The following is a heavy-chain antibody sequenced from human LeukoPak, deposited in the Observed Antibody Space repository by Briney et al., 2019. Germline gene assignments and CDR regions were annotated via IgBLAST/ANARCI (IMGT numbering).Heavy chain of an antibody. CDR3: ARGHGDHEVYFDY. CDR1: GGTFSSYA. J-gene: IGHJ4*02. D-gene: IGHD4-17*01. V-gene: IGHV1-69*05. CDR2: IIPIFGTA. Sequence: SVKFSCKASGGTFSSYAISWVRQAPGQGLEWMGRIIPIFGTANYAQKFQGRVTITTDESTSTAYMELSSLRSEDTAVYYCARGHGDHEVYFDYWGQGTLVTVSS.